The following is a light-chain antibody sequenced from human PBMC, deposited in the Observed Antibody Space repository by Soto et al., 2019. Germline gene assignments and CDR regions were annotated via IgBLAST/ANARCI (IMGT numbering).Light chain of an antibody. V-gene: IGKV3-11*01. CDR2: ATS. CDR3: QQRSDWPPSLT. CDR1: QSVIKS. Sequence: EIVLTQSPATLSLSPGERATLSCRATQSVIKSLAWYQQKPGQAPRLLIFATSHRATDIATRFRGSGSETDFTLTISFLHPEDFAVYYCQQRSDWPPSLTFGAGTKVEIK. J-gene: IGKJ4*01.